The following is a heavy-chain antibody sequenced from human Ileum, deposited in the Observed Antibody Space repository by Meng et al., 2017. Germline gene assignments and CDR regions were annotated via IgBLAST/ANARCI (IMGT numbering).Heavy chain of an antibody. J-gene: IGHJ4*02. CDR1: GGSVSSASYY. Sequence: QVQLQEPGPGRVRPSETLSLTCNASGGSVSSASYYWSWIRQPPGKGLEWIGLIHYSGSRNYNPSLKSRVTMSVDTSKNQVSLRLTSVTAADTAVYYCARFYGSGTFEVHDYWGQGTLVTVSS. CDR2: IHYSGSR. D-gene: IGHD3-10*01. V-gene: IGHV4-61*01. CDR3: ARFYGSGTFEVHDY.